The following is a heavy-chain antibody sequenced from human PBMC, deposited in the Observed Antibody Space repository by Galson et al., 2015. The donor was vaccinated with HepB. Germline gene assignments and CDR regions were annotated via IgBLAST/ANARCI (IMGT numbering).Heavy chain of an antibody. CDR1: GYTFTSYG. V-gene: IGHV1-18*01. J-gene: IGHJ4*02. CDR2: ITAYNGNT. Sequence: SVKVSCKASGYTFTSYGISWVRQAPGEGLEWMGWITAYNGNTNYAQKLQGRVTMTTDTSTSTAYMELRSLRSDDTAVYYCAKDLEIGDSLFDYWGQGTLVTVSS. CDR3: AKDLEIGDSLFDY. D-gene: IGHD2-21*02.